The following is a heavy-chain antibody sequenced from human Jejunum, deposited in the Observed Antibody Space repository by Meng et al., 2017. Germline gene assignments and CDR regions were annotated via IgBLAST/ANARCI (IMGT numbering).Heavy chain of an antibody. CDR1: GGPISSGAYY. D-gene: IGHD2-21*01. CDR2: IFSSGTT. V-gene: IGHV4-31*03. CDR3: ARVRWDCDSATYTGFDT. J-gene: IGHJ4*01. Sequence: SETLSLTCSVFGGPISSGAYYWTWIRQVPGEGLEWIGYIFSSGTTYYNPPLESRVTISLDSSKDQFSLILTSLTAADPAIYFCARVRWDCDSATYTGFDTWGRGALVTVSS.